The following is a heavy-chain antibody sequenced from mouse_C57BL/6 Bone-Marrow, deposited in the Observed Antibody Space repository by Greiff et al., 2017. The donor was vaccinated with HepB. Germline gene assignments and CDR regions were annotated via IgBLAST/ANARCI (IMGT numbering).Heavy chain of an antibody. CDR1: GYAFSSYW. Sequence: QVQLQQSGAELVKPGASVKISCKASGYAFSSYWMNWVKQRPGKGLEWIGQIYPGDGDTNYNGKFKGKATLTADKSSSTAYMQLSSLTSEDSAVYFCARELRLQRDYFDYWGQGTTLTVSS. J-gene: IGHJ2*01. D-gene: IGHD3-2*02. CDR2: IYPGDGDT. CDR3: ARELRLQRDYFDY. V-gene: IGHV1-80*01.